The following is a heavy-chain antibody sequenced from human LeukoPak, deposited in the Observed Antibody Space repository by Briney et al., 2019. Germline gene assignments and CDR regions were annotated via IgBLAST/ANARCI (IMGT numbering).Heavy chain of an antibody. CDR1: GFTFSSNW. CDR3: ARGGPIDY. Sequence: GGSLRLSCAASGFTFSSNWMYWVRHAPGKGLVWVSRINSDGSTTSYVDSVKGRFTISRDNAKSTLYLQMNSLRAEDTAVYYCARGGPIDYWGQGTLVTVSS. CDR2: INSDGSTT. V-gene: IGHV3-74*01. J-gene: IGHJ4*02.